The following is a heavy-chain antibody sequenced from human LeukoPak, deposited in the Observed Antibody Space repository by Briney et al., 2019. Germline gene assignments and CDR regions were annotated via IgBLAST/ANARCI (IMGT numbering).Heavy chain of an antibody. CDR2: ISSGGSSI. CDR1: GFTFHTYE. CDR3: ARRQVYYYGMDV. J-gene: IGHJ6*02. V-gene: IGHV3-48*03. Sequence: PGGSLRLSFAASGFTFHTYELNWVRQAPGKGLEWVSYISSGGSSIYYADSVKGRFTISRDNAKNSLYLQMNSLRAEDTAVYYCARRQVYYYGMDVWGQETTVTVSS.